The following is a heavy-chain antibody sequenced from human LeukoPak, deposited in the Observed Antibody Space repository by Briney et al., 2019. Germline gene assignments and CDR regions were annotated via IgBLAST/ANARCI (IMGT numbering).Heavy chain of an antibody. Sequence: ASVKVSCKASGATFRSSFITWVRQAPGQGLEWMGGITPIFGTANYAQKFQGRVTITADKSTSTAYMELSSLRSEDTAVYYCARGARPYYYYYYMDVWGKGTTVTVSS. J-gene: IGHJ6*03. CDR1: GATFRSSF. V-gene: IGHV1-69*06. CDR2: ITPIFGTA. CDR3: ARGARPYYYYYYMDV.